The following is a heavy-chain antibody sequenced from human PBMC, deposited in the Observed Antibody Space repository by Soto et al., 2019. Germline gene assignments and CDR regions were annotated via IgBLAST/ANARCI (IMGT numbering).Heavy chain of an antibody. CDR3: ARDERFLNYDILTGYWLNAAFDI. J-gene: IGHJ3*02. CDR1: GYTFTSYG. D-gene: IGHD3-9*01. V-gene: IGHV1-18*01. CDR2: ISAYNGNT. Sequence: ASVKVSCKASGYTFTSYGISWVRQAPGQGLEWMGWISAYNGNTNYAQKIQGRVTMTTETSTSTAYMELRSLRSDDTAVYYCARDERFLNYDILTGYWLNAAFDIWG.